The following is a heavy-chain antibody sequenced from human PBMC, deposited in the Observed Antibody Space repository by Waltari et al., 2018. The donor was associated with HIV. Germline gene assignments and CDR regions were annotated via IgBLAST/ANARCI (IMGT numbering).Heavy chain of an antibody. Sequence: EIQLVQSGAEVKKPGESLKISCEGSGYNFTNYWIAWVRQMPGKGLEWMGIINPSDSSTRYNPSFQGQVTISAGKSINSVYLHWSSLRTSDTAIYYCARRRNGGSQNWFDPWGQGTLVTVSS. V-gene: IGHV5-51*01. CDR3: ARRRNGGSQNWFDP. J-gene: IGHJ5*02. CDR1: GYNFTNYW. D-gene: IGHD1-26*01. CDR2: INPSDSST.